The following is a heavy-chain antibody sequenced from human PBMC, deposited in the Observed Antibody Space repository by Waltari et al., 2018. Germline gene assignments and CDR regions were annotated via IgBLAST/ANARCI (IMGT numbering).Heavy chain of an antibody. CDR2: IYTSGST. D-gene: IGHD1-20*01. CDR3: ASYDNWRRSGAFDI. CDR1: GGSISSGSYY. V-gene: IGHV4-61*02. J-gene: IGHJ3*02. Sequence: QVQLQESGPGLVKPSQTLSLTCTVSGGSISSGSYYWSWIRQPAGKGLEWIGRIYTSGSTNYNPSLKSRVTISVDTSKNQFSLKLSSVTAADTAVYYCASYDNWRRSGAFDIWGQGTMVTVSS.